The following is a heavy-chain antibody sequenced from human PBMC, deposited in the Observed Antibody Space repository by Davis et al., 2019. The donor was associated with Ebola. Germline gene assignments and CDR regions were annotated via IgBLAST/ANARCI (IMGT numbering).Heavy chain of an antibody. CDR1: GFTFNIFD. J-gene: IGHJ6*04. CDR2: VRSHGSDD. V-gene: IGHV3-30*02. D-gene: IGHD3-10*01. Sequence: GGSLRLSCAASGFTFNIFDMHWVRQAPGRGLEWVAFVRSHGSDDHYADSVKGRFTISRDNAKNSLYLQMNSLRAEDTAVYYCARAHSGFGELLLPNYGMDVWGKGTTVTVSS. CDR3: ARAHSGFGELLLPNYGMDV.